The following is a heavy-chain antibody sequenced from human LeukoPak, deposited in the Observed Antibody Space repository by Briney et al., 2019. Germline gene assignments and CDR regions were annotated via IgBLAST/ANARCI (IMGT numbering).Heavy chain of an antibody. CDR3: AKGVETSTTGELPYYFDY. D-gene: IGHD3-10*01. CDR2: ISYDGTTK. J-gene: IGHJ4*02. CDR1: GFTFRTYG. V-gene: IGHV3-30*18. Sequence: GGSLRLSCGVSGFTFRTYGMHWVRQAPGKGLEWVSIISYDGTTKDYTDSVKGRFTISRDNSKNTLYLQMTSLRTEDTAVYYCAKGVETSTTGELPYYFDYWGQGTLVTVSS.